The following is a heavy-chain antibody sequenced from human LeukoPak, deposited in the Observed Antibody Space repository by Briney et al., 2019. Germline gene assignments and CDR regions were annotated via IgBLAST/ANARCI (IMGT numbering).Heavy chain of an antibody. D-gene: IGHD4/OR15-4a*01. J-gene: IGHJ2*01. CDR3: ARSNLGSNWYFDL. V-gene: IGHV4-38-2*01. CDR1: GYSISSGYY. CDR2: IYHSGST. Sequence: PSETLSLTCAVSGYSISSGYYWGWIRQPPGEGLEWIGSIYHSGSTYNPSLKSRVTISVDTSKNQFSLKLSSVTAADTAVYYCARSNLGSNWYFDLWGRGTLVTVSP.